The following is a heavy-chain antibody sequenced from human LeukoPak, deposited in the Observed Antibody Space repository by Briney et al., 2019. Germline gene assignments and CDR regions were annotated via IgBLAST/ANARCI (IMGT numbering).Heavy chain of an antibody. CDR2: ISGSGGST. CDR3: AKHFGRFRECTY. Sequence: GGSLRLSCAAPGFTFSSYAMSWVRQAPGKGLEWVSAISGSGGSTYYADSVKGRFTISRDNSKNTLYLQMNSLRAEDTAVYYCAKHFGRFRECTYCGQGTLVTVSS. J-gene: IGHJ4*02. D-gene: IGHD3-10*01. V-gene: IGHV3-23*01. CDR1: GFTFSSYA.